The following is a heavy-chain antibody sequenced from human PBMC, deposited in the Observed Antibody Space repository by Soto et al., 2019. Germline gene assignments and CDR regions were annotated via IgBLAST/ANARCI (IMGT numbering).Heavy chain of an antibody. V-gene: IGHV1-69*12. CDR1: GGTFSNYA. CDR3: AIERGGYSYGYPWFDP. J-gene: IGHJ5*02. D-gene: IGHD5-18*01. Sequence: QVQLVQSGAEVTKPGSSVKVSCKASGGTFSNYAVSWVRQAPGQGLEWLGGIIPIFGTANYAQKFQGRVTITAYESTSTAYGVLSSLRSDDTAVYYCAIERGGYSYGYPWFDPWGQGTRVTVSS. CDR2: IIPIFGTA.